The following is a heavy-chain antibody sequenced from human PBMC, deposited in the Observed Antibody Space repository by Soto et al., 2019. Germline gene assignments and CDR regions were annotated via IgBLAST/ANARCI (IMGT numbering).Heavy chain of an antibody. V-gene: IGHV3-53*01. D-gene: IGHD1-1*01. Sequence: GGSLRLSCAASGFTVSSNYMSWVRQAPGKGLEWVSVIYSGGSTYYADSVKGRFTISRDNSKNTLYLQMNSLRAEDTAVYYCARRPGSGTPRFYYYGMDVSGHGTTVTVSS. CDR1: GFTVSSNY. CDR3: ARRPGSGTPRFYYYGMDV. CDR2: IYSGGST. J-gene: IGHJ6*02.